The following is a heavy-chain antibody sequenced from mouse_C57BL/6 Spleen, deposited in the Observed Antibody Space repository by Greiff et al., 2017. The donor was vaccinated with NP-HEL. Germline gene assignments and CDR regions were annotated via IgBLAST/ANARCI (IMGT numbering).Heavy chain of an antibody. D-gene: IGHD1-1*01. CDR3: ARSYYGSSYVPYYYAMDY. CDR1: GFTFSSYT. Sequence: EVKLVESGGGLVKPGGSLKLSCAASGFTFSSYTMSWVRQTPEKRLEWVATISGGGGNTYYPDSVKGRFTISRDNAKNTLYRQMSSLRSEDTALYYCARSYYGSSYVPYYYAMDYWGQGTSVTVSS. J-gene: IGHJ4*01. V-gene: IGHV5-9*01. CDR2: ISGGGGNT.